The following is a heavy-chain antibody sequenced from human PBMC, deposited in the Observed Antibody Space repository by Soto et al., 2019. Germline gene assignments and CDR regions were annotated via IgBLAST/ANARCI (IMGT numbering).Heavy chain of an antibody. D-gene: IGHD4-17*01. CDR3: ASATAVRGHYDDYDFDY. J-gene: IGHJ4*02. Sequence: QVQLVQSGAEVKKPGASVKVSCKASGYTFTSYGISWVRQAPGQGLEWMGWISAYNGNTNYAQKLQGRVTMTTDTSTRAAYVERRSLRSDATVVYCCASATAVRGHYDDYDFDYWGQGTLVTVSS. V-gene: IGHV1-18*01. CDR2: ISAYNGNT. CDR1: GYTFTSYG.